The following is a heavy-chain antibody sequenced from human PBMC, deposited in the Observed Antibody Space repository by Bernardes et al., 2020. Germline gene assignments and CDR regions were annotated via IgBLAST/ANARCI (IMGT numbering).Heavy chain of an antibody. J-gene: IGHJ6*03. D-gene: IGHD5-18*01. Sequence: GGSLRLSCAVSGFNVRNNYMRWVRQAPGKGLELVSIMYSNGDTYYADSVKGRFTISRDNSKNTMFLQMNSLRVEDTAVYYCARDGPLWDKLYYYYYYMDVWGKGTTVTVSS. V-gene: IGHV3-53*01. CDR3: ARDGPLWDKLYYYYYYMDV. CDR2: MYSNGDT. CDR1: GFNVRNNY.